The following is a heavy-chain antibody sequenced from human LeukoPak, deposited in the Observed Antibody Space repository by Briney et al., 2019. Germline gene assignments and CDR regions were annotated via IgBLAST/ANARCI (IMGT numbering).Heavy chain of an antibody. D-gene: IGHD6-19*01. CDR2: IYYSGST. CDR1: GGSISSYY. CDR3: ARDTVKGIAVAGGAFDI. J-gene: IGHJ3*02. V-gene: IGHV4-59*01. Sequence: SETLSLTCTVSGGSISSYYWSWIRQPPGKGLEWIGYIYYSGSTNYNPSLKSRVTISVDTSKNQFSLKLSSMTAADTAVYYCARDTVKGIAVAGGAFDIWGQGTMVTVSS.